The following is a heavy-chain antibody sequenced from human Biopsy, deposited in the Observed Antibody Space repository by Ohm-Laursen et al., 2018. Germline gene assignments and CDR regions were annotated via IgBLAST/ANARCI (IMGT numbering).Heavy chain of an antibody. CDR3: AKDRYNYTPIGGFSMDV. V-gene: IGHV3-33*06. J-gene: IGHJ6*02. CDR2: IWYDGSNK. CDR1: GFTFSNYG. Sequence: SLRLSCTASGFTFSNYGMHWVRQAPGKGLEWLAVIWYDGSNKYYGDSVQGRFTISGDNSRDTLYLQMSSLRAEDTAVYYCAKDRYNYTPIGGFSMDVWGQGTTVTVSS. D-gene: IGHD5-18*01.